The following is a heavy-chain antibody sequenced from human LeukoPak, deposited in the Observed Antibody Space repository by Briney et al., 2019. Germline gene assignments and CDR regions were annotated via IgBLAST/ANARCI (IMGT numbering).Heavy chain of an antibody. CDR3: ARDRKDHQWLLD. D-gene: IGHD3-22*01. Sequence: SSQTLSLTCTVSGGSISSGGYYWSWIRQHPGKGLEWIGYIYYSGSTYYNPSLKSRVTISVDTSKNQFSLKLSSVTAADTAVYYCARDRKDHQWLLDWGQGTLVTVSS. J-gene: IGHJ4*02. CDR2: IYYSGST. V-gene: IGHV4-31*03. CDR1: GGSISSGGYY.